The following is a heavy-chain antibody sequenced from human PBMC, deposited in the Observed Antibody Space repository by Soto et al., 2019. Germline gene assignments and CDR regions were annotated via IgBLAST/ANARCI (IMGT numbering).Heavy chain of an antibody. CDR3: ARSSGYSSSRFDY. Sequence: SSETLSLTCTVSGGSISSYYWSWIRQPPGKGLEWIGYIYYSGSTNYNPSLKSRVTISVDTSKNQFSLKLSSVTAADTAVYYCARSSGYSSSRFDYWGQGTLVTVSS. V-gene: IGHV4-59*01. J-gene: IGHJ4*02. CDR2: IYYSGST. CDR1: GGSISSYY. D-gene: IGHD6-13*01.